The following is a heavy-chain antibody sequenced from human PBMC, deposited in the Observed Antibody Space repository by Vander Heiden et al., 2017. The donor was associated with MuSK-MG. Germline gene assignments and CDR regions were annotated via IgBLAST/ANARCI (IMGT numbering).Heavy chain of an antibody. D-gene: IGHD3-16*02. CDR3: ARDHMITFGGVIGIFDY. CDR2: ISGSGGST. J-gene: IGHJ4*02. Sequence: EVQLLESGGGLVQPGGSLRLSCAASGFTFSSYAMSWVRQAPGKGLEWVSAISGSGGSTYYADSVKGRFTISRDNSKNTLYLQMNSLRAEDTAVYYCARDHMITFGGVIGIFDYWGQGTLVTVSS. CDR1: GFTFSSYA. V-gene: IGHV3-23*01.